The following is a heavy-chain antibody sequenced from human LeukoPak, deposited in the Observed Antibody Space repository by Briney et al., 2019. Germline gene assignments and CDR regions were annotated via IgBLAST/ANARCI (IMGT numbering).Heavy chain of an antibody. Sequence: GGSLRLSCAASGFTLNNAWMSWVRQAPGKGLEWLGRIKRETDGGTIDYAAPVKGRFTISRDDSRNTLYLQMDSLKIEDAAVYYCTTDRYYDNSELQFQHWGQGTLVTVSS. V-gene: IGHV3-15*01. J-gene: IGHJ1*01. CDR1: GFTLNNAW. CDR2: IKRETDGGTI. CDR3: TTDRYYDNSELQFQH. D-gene: IGHD3-22*01.